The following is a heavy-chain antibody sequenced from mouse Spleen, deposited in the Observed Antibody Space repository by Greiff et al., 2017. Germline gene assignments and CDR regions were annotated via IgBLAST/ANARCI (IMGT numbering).Heavy chain of an antibody. Sequence: QVQLQQPGAELVRPGSSVKLSCKASGYTFTSYWMHWVKQRPIQGLEWIGNIDPSDSETHYNQKFKDKATLTVDKSSSTAYMQLSSLTSEDSAVYYCALYYGSSYPFAYWGQGTLVTVSA. CDR2: IDPSDSET. CDR1: GYTFTSYW. CDR3: ALYYGSSYPFAY. J-gene: IGHJ3*01. V-gene: IGHV1-52*01. D-gene: IGHD1-1*01.